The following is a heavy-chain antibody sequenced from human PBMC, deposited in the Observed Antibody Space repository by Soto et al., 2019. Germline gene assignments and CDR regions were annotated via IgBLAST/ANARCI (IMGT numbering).Heavy chain of an antibody. V-gene: IGHV4-4*07. D-gene: IGHD6-13*01. CDR3: ARYSNNWFQTEGMDV. Sequence: SETLSLTCTVSVDSITTYYWSWIRQPAGKGLEWIGRIDASGNTNYNPSLNSRVTMSIDTSKKQFSLKLTSVTAADTAISYCARYSNNWFQTEGMDVLGQGTTVTVSS. CDR2: IDASGNT. J-gene: IGHJ6*02. CDR1: VDSITTYY.